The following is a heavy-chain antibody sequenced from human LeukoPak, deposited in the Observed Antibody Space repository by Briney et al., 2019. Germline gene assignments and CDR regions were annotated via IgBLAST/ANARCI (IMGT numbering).Heavy chain of an antibody. V-gene: IGHV3-23*01. CDR2: ISGDGGDT. Sequence: GGSLRLSCAASGFTFSSYAMNWVRRAPGKGLEWVSTISGDGGDTHYADSVRGRFTISRANSKNTLFMQMNSLRAEDTAVYYCGKSGSRVWDYFEYWGQGTLVTASS. J-gene: IGHJ4*02. CDR1: GFTFSSYA. D-gene: IGHD6-19*01. CDR3: GKSGSRVWDYFEY.